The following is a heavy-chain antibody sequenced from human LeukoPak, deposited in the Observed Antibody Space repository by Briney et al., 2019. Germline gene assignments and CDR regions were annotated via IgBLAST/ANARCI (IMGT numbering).Heavy chain of an antibody. D-gene: IGHD3-22*01. Sequence: ASVKVSCKASGYTFTSLGISWVRQAPGQGLEWMGWISAYNGNTNYAQKLQGRVTMTTDTSTSTAYMELRSLRSDDTAVYYCATGGDYYDSSGYYRNWFDPWGQGTLVTVSS. CDR1: GYTFTSLG. CDR2: ISAYNGNT. CDR3: ATGGDYYDSSGYYRNWFDP. V-gene: IGHV1-18*01. J-gene: IGHJ5*02.